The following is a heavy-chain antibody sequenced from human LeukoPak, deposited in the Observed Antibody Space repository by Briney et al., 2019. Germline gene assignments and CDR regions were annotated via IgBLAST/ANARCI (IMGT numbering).Heavy chain of an antibody. V-gene: IGHV3-30*03. Sequence: GGSLRLSCAASGFTFSSYGMHWVRQAPGKGLEWVAVISYDGSNKYYADSVKGRFTISRHNSKNTLYLQMNSLRAEDTAVYYCAGAGPLGGMDVWGQGTTVTVSS. D-gene: IGHD7-27*01. J-gene: IGHJ6*02. CDR2: ISYDGSNK. CDR1: GFTFSSYG. CDR3: AGAGPLGGMDV.